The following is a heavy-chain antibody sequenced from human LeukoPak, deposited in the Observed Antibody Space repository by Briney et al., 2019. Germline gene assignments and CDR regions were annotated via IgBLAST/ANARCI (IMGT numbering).Heavy chain of an antibody. J-gene: IGHJ4*02. V-gene: IGHV3-74*01. CDR1: GNYC. CDR2: INSDGSWT. CDR3: VRGNDYGGPHY. Sequence: GGSLRLSCAASGNYCMHWVRQAPGKGLVWVSHINSDGSWTSYADSVKGRFTISRDNGKNTLFLQMNSLRAEDAAVYYCVRGNDYGGPHYWGQGTLVTVSS. D-gene: IGHD4-23*01.